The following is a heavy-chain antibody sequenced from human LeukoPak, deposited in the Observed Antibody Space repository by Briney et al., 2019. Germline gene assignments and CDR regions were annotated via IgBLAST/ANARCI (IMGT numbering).Heavy chain of an antibody. D-gene: IGHD5-18*01. Sequence: PSGTLSLTCAVSGDSISSDIWWNWVRQPPGKGLEWIGEIHHSGGINYNPSLKSRGTISLDKAKNQFSLELNSVTAADTAVYYCASGGHSYGYTMAFDYWGQGTLVPVPS. CDR2: IHHSGGI. V-gene: IGHV4-4*02. CDR3: ASGGHSYGYTMAFDY. CDR1: GDSISSDIW. J-gene: IGHJ4*02.